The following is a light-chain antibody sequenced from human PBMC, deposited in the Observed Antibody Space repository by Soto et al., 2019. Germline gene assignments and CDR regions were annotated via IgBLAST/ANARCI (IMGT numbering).Light chain of an antibody. CDR3: QQYGSSPWT. V-gene: IGKV3-20*01. J-gene: IGKJ1*01. Sequence: EIVMTQSPGTLSLSPGERATLSCRSSQSVSSSYLVWHQQKPGQAPGLXIYAASRRETGIPDRFSGSGAGPAFTLPISRLEPEDVAVDDCQQYGSSPWTFGQGTKVDIK. CDR1: QSVSSSY. CDR2: AAS.